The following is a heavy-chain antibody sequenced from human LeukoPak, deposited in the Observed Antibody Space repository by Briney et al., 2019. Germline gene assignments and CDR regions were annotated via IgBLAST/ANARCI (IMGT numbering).Heavy chain of an antibody. Sequence: ASVKVSCKASGYTFTSYAIHWVRQAPGQRLEWMGWISAGNGNTKYSQNFQGRVTFISNTSATTAFMELSSLRSEDAAVYYCARDSCSGSNDYWGQGTPGTGSS. CDR3: ARDSCSGSNDY. J-gene: IGHJ4*02. CDR1: GYTFTSYA. D-gene: IGHD1-26*01. CDR2: ISAGNGNT. V-gene: IGHV1-3*01.